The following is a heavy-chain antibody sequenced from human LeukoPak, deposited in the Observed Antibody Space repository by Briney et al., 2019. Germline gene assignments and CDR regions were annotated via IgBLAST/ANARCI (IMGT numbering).Heavy chain of an antibody. Sequence: GGSLRLSCAASGFTISSNYMRWGRQAPGKGVEWGSVIYSGGSTYYADSVKGRFTISRDNSKNTLYLQMNSLRAEDTAVYYCAKGIAVADSYYFDYWGQGTLVTVSS. CDR2: IYSGGST. D-gene: IGHD6-19*01. J-gene: IGHJ4*02. V-gene: IGHV3-53*01. CDR3: AKGIAVADSYYFDY. CDR1: GFTISSNY.